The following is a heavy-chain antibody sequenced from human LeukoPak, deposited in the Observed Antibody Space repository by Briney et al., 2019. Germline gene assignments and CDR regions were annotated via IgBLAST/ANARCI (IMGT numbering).Heavy chain of an antibody. J-gene: IGHJ4*02. Sequence: GGSLRLSCAASGFTFSSYEMNWVRQAPGKGLEWVSYISSSGSTIYYADSVKGRFTISRDNAKDSLYLQMNSLRAEDTAVYYCAKDMTTVTTPRPYWGQGTLVTVSS. CDR3: AKDMTTVTTPRPY. CDR2: ISSSGSTI. CDR1: GFTFSSYE. D-gene: IGHD4-17*01. V-gene: IGHV3-48*03.